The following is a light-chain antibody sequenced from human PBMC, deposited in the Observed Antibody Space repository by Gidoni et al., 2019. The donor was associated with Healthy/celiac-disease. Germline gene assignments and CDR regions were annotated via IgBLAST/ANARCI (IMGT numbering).Light chain of an antibody. J-gene: IGLJ2*01. Sequence: QSALTQPRSVSGSPGQAVTISCTGPSSYVCCYNYVSWYQQHPGKAPKLMIYDVSKRPSGVPDRFSGSKSGNTASLTISGLQAEDEADYYCCSYAGSYTVVFGGGTKLTVL. V-gene: IGLV2-11*01. CDR2: DVS. CDR1: SSYVCCYNY. CDR3: CSYAGSYTVV.